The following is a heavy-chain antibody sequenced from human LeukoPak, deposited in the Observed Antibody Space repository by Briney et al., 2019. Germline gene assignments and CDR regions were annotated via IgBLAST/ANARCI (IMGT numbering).Heavy chain of an antibody. CDR3: ARGSYCGGDCYDY. CDR2: IYPGDSDT. V-gene: IGHV5-51*01. D-gene: IGHD2-21*01. J-gene: IGHJ4*02. Sequence: GESLKISCKGSGYSFTSYWIRWVRQMPGKGLEWMGIIYPGDSDTRYSPSFQGQVTISADKSISTAYLQWSSLKASDTAMYYRARGSYCGGDCYDYWGQGTLVTVSS. CDR1: GYSFTSYW.